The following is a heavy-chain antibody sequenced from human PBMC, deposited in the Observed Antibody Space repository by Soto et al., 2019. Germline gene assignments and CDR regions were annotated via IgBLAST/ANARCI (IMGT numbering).Heavy chain of an antibody. Sequence: GGSLRLSCTASGFSFSDYAVSWVRQAPGKGLEWVSYISSSSSTIYYADSVKGRFTISRDNAKNSLYLQMNSLRDEETAVYYCASVVEEDCSGGSCYGVGAQQNYYYYGMDVWGQGTTVTVYS. V-gene: IGHV3-48*02. J-gene: IGHJ6*02. CDR2: ISSSSSTI. CDR1: GFSFSDYA. CDR3: ASVVEEDCSGGSCYGVGAQQNYYYYGMDV. D-gene: IGHD2-15*01.